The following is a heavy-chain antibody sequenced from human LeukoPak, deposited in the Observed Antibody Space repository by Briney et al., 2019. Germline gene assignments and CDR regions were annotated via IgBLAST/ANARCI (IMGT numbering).Heavy chain of an antibody. Sequence: GGSLRLSCAASGFTFSSYSMNWVRQAPGKGLEWVSYISSSSSTMYYADSVKGRFTISRDNAKNSLYLQMNSLRAEDTAVYYCARETYYYGSGSYPHYYYMDVWGKGTTVTVSS. J-gene: IGHJ6*03. V-gene: IGHV3-48*04. CDR3: ARETYYYGSGSYPHYYYMDV. D-gene: IGHD3-10*01. CDR1: GFTFSSYS. CDR2: ISSSSSTM.